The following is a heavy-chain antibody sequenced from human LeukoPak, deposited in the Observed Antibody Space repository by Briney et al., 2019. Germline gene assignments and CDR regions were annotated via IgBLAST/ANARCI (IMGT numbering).Heavy chain of an antibody. CDR1: GGSISGYY. Sequence: SETLSLTCTVSGGSISGYYWSWIRQPPGKGLEWIGHLYHSGSNNYNPSLKRRVTISVDTSKNQFSLKLSSVTPADTAVYYCARSYYDSSGRYFDYWGQGTLVTVSS. CDR2: LYHSGSN. CDR3: ARSYYDSSGRYFDY. V-gene: IGHV4-59*01. J-gene: IGHJ4*02. D-gene: IGHD3-22*01.